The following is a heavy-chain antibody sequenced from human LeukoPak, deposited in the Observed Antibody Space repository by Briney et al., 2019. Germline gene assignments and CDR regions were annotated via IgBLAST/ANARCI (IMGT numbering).Heavy chain of an antibody. CDR1: GFTFSNYA. J-gene: IGHJ5*01. CDR2: ISGRGSDR. Sequence: PGGSLRVSCAASGFTFSNYALTWVRQTPGKGLEWVSTISGRGSDRFYADAVKGRFTISRDNSKNTMYLQMNSLRIEDTAFYYCAKGVDNTGRLRWFASWGQGTLVTVSS. D-gene: IGHD1-1*01. CDR3: AKGVDNTGRLRWFAS. V-gene: IGHV3-23*01.